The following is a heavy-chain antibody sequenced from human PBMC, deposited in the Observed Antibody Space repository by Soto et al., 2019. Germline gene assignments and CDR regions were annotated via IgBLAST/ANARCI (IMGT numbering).Heavy chain of an antibody. CDR2: ISYDGKNK. Sequence: GGCLGLSCASSGDTVKSNYMTWARKAPGKGLEWVAVISYDGKNKFYADSMKGRFTISRDNSKNTLYLQMDSLRVEDTAIYYCARDPYGGMAGEYFESWGLGTLVPVSS. CDR1: GDTVKSNY. CDR3: ARDPYGGMAGEYFES. J-gene: IGHJ4*02. V-gene: IGHV3-30*03. D-gene: IGHD3-16*01.